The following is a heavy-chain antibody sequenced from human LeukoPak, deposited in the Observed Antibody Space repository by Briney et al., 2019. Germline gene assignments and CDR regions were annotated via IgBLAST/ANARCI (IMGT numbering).Heavy chain of an antibody. CDR2: INPNSGGT. D-gene: IGHD2-2*01. CDR1: GYTFTGYY. CDR3: ARLGYCSSTSCYYYGMDV. J-gene: IGHJ6*02. Sequence: GASVKVSCKASGYTFTGYYMHWVRQAPGQGLEWMGWINPNSGGTNYAQKFQGRVTMTRDTSISTAYMELSRLRSDDTAVYYCARLGYCSSTSCYYYGMDVWGQGTLVTVSS. V-gene: IGHV1-2*02.